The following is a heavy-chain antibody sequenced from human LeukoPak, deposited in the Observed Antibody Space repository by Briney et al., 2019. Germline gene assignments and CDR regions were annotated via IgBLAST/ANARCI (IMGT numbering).Heavy chain of an antibody. CDR2: ISGSGGST. CDR1: GFTFRSNA. Sequence: GGSLRLSCAASGFTFRSNAMSWVRQAPGKGLEWVSAISGSGGSTYYADSVKGRFTISRDNAKKTLYLQMNSLRAEDTAVYYCARGAVAGANFDYWGLGTLVTVSS. CDR3: ARGAVAGANFDY. V-gene: IGHV3-23*01. D-gene: IGHD1-26*01. J-gene: IGHJ4*02.